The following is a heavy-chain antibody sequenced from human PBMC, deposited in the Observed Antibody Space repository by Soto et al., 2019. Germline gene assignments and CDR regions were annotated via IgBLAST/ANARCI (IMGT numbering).Heavy chain of an antibody. D-gene: IGHD1-1*01. J-gene: IGHJ3*02. CDR2: ILVDGRT. Sequence: GGSLRLSCAASGFICSSYDMSWVRQAPGKGLEWVSTILVDGRTFYVDSVKGRFTISRDSSQNTVYLQMNSLTAGDTALYYCGKATATSGGEFDIRGQGTMVTVSS. CDR3: GKATATSGGEFDI. V-gene: IGHV3-23*01. CDR1: GFICSSYD.